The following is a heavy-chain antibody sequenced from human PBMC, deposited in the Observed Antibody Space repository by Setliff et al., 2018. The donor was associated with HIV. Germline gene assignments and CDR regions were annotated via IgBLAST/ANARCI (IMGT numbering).Heavy chain of an antibody. D-gene: IGHD3-16*01. CDR3: ANLWELGA. CDR2: IKQDGSEI. Sequence: GGSLRLSCAASGFTFSGSAIHWVRQASGKGLEWVATIKQDGSEIYYMDSVKGRFTISRDNARTSLFLEMRSLRDEDTAVYLCANLWELGAWGQGTLVTVSS. CDR1: GFTFSGSA. J-gene: IGHJ5*02. V-gene: IGHV3-7*05.